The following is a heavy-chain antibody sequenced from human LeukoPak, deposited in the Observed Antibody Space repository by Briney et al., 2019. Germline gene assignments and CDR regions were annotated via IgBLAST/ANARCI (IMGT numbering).Heavy chain of an antibody. CDR3: TKHPSGYYYDYFDY. CDR2: ISGSGAGT. J-gene: IGHJ4*02. Sequence: PGGSLRLSCAASEFIFSSYAMSWVRQAPGKGLEWISRISGSGAGTYYSDSVRGRFTISRDNSKNTLYLQMNSLRAEDTAVYYCTKHPSGYYYDYFDYWGQGTLVTVSS. CDR1: EFIFSSYA. V-gene: IGHV3-23*01. D-gene: IGHD3-22*01.